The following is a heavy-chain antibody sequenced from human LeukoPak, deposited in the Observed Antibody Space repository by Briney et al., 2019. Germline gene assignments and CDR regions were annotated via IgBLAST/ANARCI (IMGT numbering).Heavy chain of an antibody. V-gene: IGHV4-61*01. CDR1: GGSVSSGSYY. J-gene: IGHJ6*02. Sequence: SQTLSLTCTVSGGSVSSGSYYWSWIRQPPGKGLEWIGYIYYSGSTNYNPPLKSRVTISVDTSKNQFSLKLSSVTAADTAVYYCARGPYYYDGMDVWGQGTTVTVSS. CDR2: IYYSGST. CDR3: ARGPYYYDGMDV.